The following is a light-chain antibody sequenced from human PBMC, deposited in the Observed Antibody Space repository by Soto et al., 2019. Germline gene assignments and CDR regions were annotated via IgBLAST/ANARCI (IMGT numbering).Light chain of an antibody. J-gene: IGKJ4*01. Sequence: EIVMTQSPATLSVSPGEGETLYCRSSPSVSSNLAWYQQKPGQAPRLLIYGASTRATGIPARFSGSGSATEFTLTISSLQSEEFAVYYCQQYNNWLTFGGGTKVEIK. CDR3: QQYNNWLT. CDR2: GAS. V-gene: IGKV3-15*01. CDR1: PSVSSN.